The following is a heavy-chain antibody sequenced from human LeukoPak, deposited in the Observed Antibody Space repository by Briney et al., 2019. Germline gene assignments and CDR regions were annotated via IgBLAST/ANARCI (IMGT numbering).Heavy chain of an antibody. D-gene: IGHD1-1*01. CDR1: GYSFTSYW. Sequence: GESLTVSCMGSGYSFTSYWIGWVRQMPGKGVEGMGIIYPGDSDTRYSPSFQGQVTISADKSISTSYLQWSSQKASDTAMYYCARRAGVSKLVDYWGQGTLVTVSS. CDR3: ARRAGVSKLVDY. CDR2: IYPGDSDT. V-gene: IGHV5-51*01. J-gene: IGHJ4*02.